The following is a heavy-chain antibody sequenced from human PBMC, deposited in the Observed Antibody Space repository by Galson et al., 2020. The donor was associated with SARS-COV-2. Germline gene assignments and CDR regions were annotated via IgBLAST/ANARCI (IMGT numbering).Heavy chain of an antibody. D-gene: IGHD3-22*01. CDR3: ARESYDSSGYYLDYFDY. CDR1: GVSISSYY. CDR2: IYYSGST. Sequence: SETLSLTCTVSGVSISSYYWSWIRQPPGKGLEWIGYIYYSGSTNYNPSLKSRVTISVDTSKNQFSLKLSSVTAADTDVYYCARESYDSSGYYLDYFDYWGQGTLVTVSS. V-gene: IGHV4-59*01. J-gene: IGHJ4*02.